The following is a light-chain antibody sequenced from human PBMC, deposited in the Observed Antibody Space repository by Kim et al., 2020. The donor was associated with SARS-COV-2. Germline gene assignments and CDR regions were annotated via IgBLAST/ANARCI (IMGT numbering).Light chain of an antibody. J-gene: IGKJ2*01. CDR3: QQHNNWPYT. CDR2: AAS. Sequence: VVPVESAILSGRASQVVSSNLAWYLQNPGQAPWRLISAASTRATAIPARFSGSGSGTEFTLTISSLQSEDFAVYYCQQHNNWPYTFGQGTKLE. V-gene: IGKV3-15*01. CDR1: QVVSSN.